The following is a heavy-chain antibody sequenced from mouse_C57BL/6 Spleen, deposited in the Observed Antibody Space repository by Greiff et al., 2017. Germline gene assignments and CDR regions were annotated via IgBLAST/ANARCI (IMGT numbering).Heavy chain of an antibody. CDR3: TRGWFGAWFAY. V-gene: IGHV1-15*01. J-gene: IGHJ3*01. CDR1: GYTFTDYA. D-gene: IGHD1-1*02. Sequence: QVQLQQSGAELVRPGASVTLSCKASGYTFTDYAMHWVKQTPVPGLEWIGAIDPETGGTAYNQKFKGKAILTADKSSSTAYMELRSLTSEDSAVYYFTRGWFGAWFAYWGQGTLVTVSA. CDR2: IDPETGGT.